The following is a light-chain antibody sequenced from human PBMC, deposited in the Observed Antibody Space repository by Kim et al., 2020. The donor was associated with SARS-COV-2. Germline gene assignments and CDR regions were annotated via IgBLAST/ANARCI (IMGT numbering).Light chain of an antibody. J-gene: IGLJ3*02. CDR2: DYN. CDR3: GAWHRSLSAWV. V-gene: IGLV1-51*01. CDR1: SSNIGSDY. Sequence: GPSVTSSCFRGSSNIGSDYVSWYHHLPRTAPKVLVYDYNKRPSGIPDRFSGSKSGASATLGITGLQTGDEADYYCGAWHRSLSAWVFGGGTQLTVL.